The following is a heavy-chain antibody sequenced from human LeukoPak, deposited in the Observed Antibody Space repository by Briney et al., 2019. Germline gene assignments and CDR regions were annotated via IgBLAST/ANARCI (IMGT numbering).Heavy chain of an antibody. J-gene: IGHJ4*02. CDR1: GFTFSSYW. V-gene: IGHV3-7*03. Sequence: GGSLRLSCVASGFTFSSYWMSWVRQAPGKGLEWVANIRQDGSEKYYVDSVKGRFTISRDNAKNSLYLQMNSLRAEDTAVYYCARRHDYSNYPDYWGQGTLVTVSS. D-gene: IGHD4-11*01. CDR3: ARRHDYSNYPDY. CDR2: IRQDGSEK.